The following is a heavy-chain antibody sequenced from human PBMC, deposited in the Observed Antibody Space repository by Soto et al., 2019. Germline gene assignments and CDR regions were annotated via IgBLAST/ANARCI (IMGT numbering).Heavy chain of an antibody. CDR2: ISYRGTT. D-gene: IGHD1-1*01. Sequence: QVQLHESGPGLVKPSQTLSLTCTVSGGSINSGAYYWSWVRQHPGKGLEWIGDISYRGTTYYNPSLPSRITMSVDTYKTQLSLKLSSVTAADTAVYYCARMSATGTRWFDPWGPGTLVTVSS. V-gene: IGHV4-31*03. CDR3: ARMSATGTRWFDP. J-gene: IGHJ5*02. CDR1: GGSINSGAYY.